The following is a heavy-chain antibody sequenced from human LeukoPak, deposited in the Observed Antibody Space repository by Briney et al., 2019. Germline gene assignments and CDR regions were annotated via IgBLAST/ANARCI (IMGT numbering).Heavy chain of an antibody. CDR3: AREGPYYDILTSYRSRYYYYGMDV. D-gene: IGHD3-9*01. V-gene: IGHV3-7*01. J-gene: IGHJ6*02. CDR2: IKQDGSEK. Sequence: GGSLRLSCAASGFTFSSYWMSWVRQAPGRGLEWVANIKQDGSEKYYVDSVKGRFTISRDNAKNSLYLQMNSLRAEDTAVYYCAREGPYYDILTSYRSRYYYYGMDVWGQGTTVTVSS. CDR1: GFTFSSYW.